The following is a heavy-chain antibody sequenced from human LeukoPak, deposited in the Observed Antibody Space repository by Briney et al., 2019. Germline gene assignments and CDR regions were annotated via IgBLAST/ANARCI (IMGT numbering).Heavy chain of an antibody. CDR2: INHSGST. CDR3: TRERSTPGINWFDP. V-gene: IGHV4-34*01. J-gene: IGHJ5*02. CDR1: GESFSAYS. Sequence: PETLSLTCAVYGESFSAYSWNWIRQSPGKGLEWIGEINHSGSTNYNPSLKSRVTISVDTSKNQTSKRQFSLKLNSVTAADTAVYYCTRERSTPGINWFDPWGQGTLVTVSS. D-gene: IGHD2-2*01.